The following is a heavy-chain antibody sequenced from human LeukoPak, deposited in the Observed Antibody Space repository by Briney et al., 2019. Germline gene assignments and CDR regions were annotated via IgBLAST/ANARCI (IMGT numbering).Heavy chain of an antibody. Sequence: ASVKVSCKASGYTFSSYGFTWVRQAPRQGLEWMGWISAYNGNTNYARKFQGRVTMTTDTSTSTAYMELRSLRSDDTALYYCARDDHSGSWSWFDPWGQGTLVTVSS. CDR3: ARDDHSGSWSWFDP. CDR2: ISAYNGNT. D-gene: IGHD2-15*01. J-gene: IGHJ5*02. V-gene: IGHV1-18*01. CDR1: GYTFSSYG.